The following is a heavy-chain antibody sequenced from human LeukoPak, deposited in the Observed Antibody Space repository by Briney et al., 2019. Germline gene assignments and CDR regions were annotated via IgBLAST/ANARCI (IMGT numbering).Heavy chain of an antibody. CDR1: GGSFSGYY. CDR3: ARVYLYCSSTSCSPNWFDP. V-gene: IGHV4-34*01. D-gene: IGHD2-2*01. J-gene: IGHJ5*02. CDR2: INHSGST. Sequence: SETLSLTCAVYGGSFSGYYWSWIRQPPGKGLEWIGEINHSGSTNYNPSLKSRVTISVDTSKNQFSLKLSFVTAADTAVYYCARVYLYCSSTSCSPNWFDPWGQGTLVTVSS.